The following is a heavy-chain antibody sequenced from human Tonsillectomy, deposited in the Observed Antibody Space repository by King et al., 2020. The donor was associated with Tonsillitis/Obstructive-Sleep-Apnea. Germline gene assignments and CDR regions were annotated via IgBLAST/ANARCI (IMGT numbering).Heavy chain of an antibody. D-gene: IGHD6-6*01. V-gene: IGHV4-31*03. CDR1: GDFISTGGYY. J-gene: IGHJ4*02. CDR2: IYYSGST. Sequence: QLQESGPGLVRPSQTLSLTCTVSGDFISTGGYYWTWIRQHPGKGLEWIGYIYYSGSTYYNPSLQRRVTISVDTSKNQFSLWVTSVTAADSAVYYCARKFYSSSTLDYWGQGTLVTVAS. CDR3: ARKFYSSSTLDY.